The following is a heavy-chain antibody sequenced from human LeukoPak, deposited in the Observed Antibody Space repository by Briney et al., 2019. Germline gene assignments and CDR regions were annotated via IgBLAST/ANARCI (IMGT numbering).Heavy chain of an antibody. V-gene: IGHV3-7*01. Sequence: GGSLRLSCAASGFTFSSYWMSWVRQAPGKGLEWVANIKQDGSEKYYVDSVKGRFTMSRDNAKNSLYLQMNSLRAEDTAVYYCAREFVYYYDSSGYNDYWGQGTLVTVSS. CDR1: GFTFSSYW. D-gene: IGHD3-22*01. CDR3: AREFVYYYDSSGYNDY. J-gene: IGHJ4*02. CDR2: IKQDGSEK.